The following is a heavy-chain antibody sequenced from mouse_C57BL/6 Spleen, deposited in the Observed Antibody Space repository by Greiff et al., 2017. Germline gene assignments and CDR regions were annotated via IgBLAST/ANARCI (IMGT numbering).Heavy chain of an antibody. J-gene: IGHJ4*01. CDR1: GYSFTSYY. V-gene: IGHV1-66*01. Sequence: VQLQQSGPELVKPGASVKISCKASGYSFTSYYIHWVKQRPGQGLEWIGWIYPGSGNTKYNEKFQGKATLTADTSSSTAYMQLISLTSEDSAVYYCARYGSSYGYYAMDYWGQGTSVTVSS. CDR3: ARYGSSYGYYAMDY. CDR2: IYPGSGNT. D-gene: IGHD1-1*01.